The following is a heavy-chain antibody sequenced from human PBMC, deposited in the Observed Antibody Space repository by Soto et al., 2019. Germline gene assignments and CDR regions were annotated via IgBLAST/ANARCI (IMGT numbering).Heavy chain of an antibody. D-gene: IGHD4-17*01. CDR3: ARATVTTADHNWFDP. J-gene: IGHJ5*02. CDR1: GFTFSSYS. V-gene: IGHV3-21*01. CDR2: ISSSSSYI. Sequence: EVQLVESGGGLVKPGGSLRLSCAASGFTFSSYSMNWVRQAPGKGLEWVSSISSSSSYIYYADSVKGRFTISRDNAKNSLYLKINSLRAEDTAVYYCARATVTTADHNWFDPWGQGTLVTVSS.